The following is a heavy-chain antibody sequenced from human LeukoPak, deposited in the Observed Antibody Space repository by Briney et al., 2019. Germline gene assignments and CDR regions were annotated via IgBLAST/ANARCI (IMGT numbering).Heavy chain of an antibody. CDR3: AADLRESGYSYGYGSDY. Sequence: ASVKVSFKASGYTFTRYYMHWVRQAPGQGLEWMGWINPNSGGTNYAQKFQGRVTMTRDTSISTAYMELSRLRSDDAAVCYCAADLRESGYSYGYGSDYWGQGTLVTVSS. CDR1: GYTFTRYY. D-gene: IGHD5-18*01. J-gene: IGHJ4*02. CDR2: INPNSGGT. V-gene: IGHV1-2*02.